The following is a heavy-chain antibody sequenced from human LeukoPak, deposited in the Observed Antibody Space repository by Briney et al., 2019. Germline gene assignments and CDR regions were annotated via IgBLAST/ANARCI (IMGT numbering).Heavy chain of an antibody. Sequence: GGSLRLSCAASGFTFSSYAMSWVRQAPGKGLEWVSAISGSGGSTYYADSVKGRFTISRDNPKSTLYLQMNSLRAEDTAIYYCAKWEIRLDAFDIWGQGTMVTVSS. CDR1: GFTFSSYA. J-gene: IGHJ3*02. CDR2: ISGSGGST. CDR3: AKWEIRLDAFDI. V-gene: IGHV3-23*01. D-gene: IGHD1-26*01.